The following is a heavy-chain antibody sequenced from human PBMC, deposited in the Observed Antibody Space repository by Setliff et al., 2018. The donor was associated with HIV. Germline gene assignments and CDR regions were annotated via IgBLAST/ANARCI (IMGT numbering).Heavy chain of an antibody. J-gene: IGHJ4*02. V-gene: IGHV3-23*01. CDR3: AKEGYNELRYFDWLSAEWLDY. D-gene: IGHD3-9*01. CDR1: GLTFSNYA. CDR2: ISGNGRET. Sequence: GGSLRLSCTASGLTFSNYAMTWVRRAPGKGLEWVSTISGNGRETFYADSVKGRFTISRDNSRNTQFLQMNRLRAEDTAVYYCAKEGYNELRYFDWLSAEWLDYWGQGTLVTVSS.